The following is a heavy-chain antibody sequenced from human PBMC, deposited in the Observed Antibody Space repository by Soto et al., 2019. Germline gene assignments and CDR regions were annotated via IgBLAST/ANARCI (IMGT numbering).Heavy chain of an antibody. V-gene: IGHV1-69*13. J-gene: IGHJ6*02. CDR2: IMPIFRTP. Sequence: ASVKVSCKSSGGIFSNSAISWVRQAPGQGLEWMGGIMPIFRTPDYAQKFQGRVTITAGESTSTAYMELSGLRSDDTAVYYCARDKDRPQLGGNYYYILDVWGQGTTVTVSS. CDR1: GGIFSNSA. D-gene: IGHD3-3*02. CDR3: ARDKDRPQLGGNYYYILDV.